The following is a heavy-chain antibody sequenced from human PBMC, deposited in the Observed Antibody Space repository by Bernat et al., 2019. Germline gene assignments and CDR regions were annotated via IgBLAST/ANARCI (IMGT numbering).Heavy chain of an antibody. J-gene: IGHJ5*02. CDR1: GYTFTSYA. CDR2: INAGNGNT. Sequence: QVQLVQSGAEVKKPGASVKVSCKASGYTFTSYAMHWVRQAPGQGLEWMGWINAGNGNTKYSQKFQGRVTITRDTSASTAYMELSSLRSEDTAVYYCARDRVGATIANWFDPWGQGTLVTVSS. CDR3: ARDRVGATIANWFDP. V-gene: IGHV1-3*01. D-gene: IGHD1-26*01.